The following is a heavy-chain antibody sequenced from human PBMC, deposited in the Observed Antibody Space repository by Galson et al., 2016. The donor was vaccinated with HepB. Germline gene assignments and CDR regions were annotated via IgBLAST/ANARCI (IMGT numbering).Heavy chain of an antibody. CDR3: ARDKSFYYYGMDF. CDR1: GSAFSGSA. Sequence: SLRLSCAASGSAFSGSAMHWVRQAPGKGLEWVAAISYHGSDKYYADSVKGRVTISRDNSNNTLYLQMNSLSPEDTAVYYCARDKSFYYYGMDFWGQGTTVTVSS. CDR2: ISYHGSDK. V-gene: IGHV3-30-3*01. J-gene: IGHJ6*02.